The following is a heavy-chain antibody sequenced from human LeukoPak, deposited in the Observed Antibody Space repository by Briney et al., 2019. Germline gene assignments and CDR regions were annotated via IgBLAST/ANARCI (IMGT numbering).Heavy chain of an antibody. D-gene: IGHD3-16*01. V-gene: IGHV3-23*01. CDR1: GFTLSSYS. Sequence: GGSLRLSCAASGFTLSSYSMTWVRQVPGKGLEWVSTIRINGVDTYYADSVRGRFSISRDNSKNTLNLEMNNVRAEDTAVYYCARGGFTTWFDPWGQGTLVTVSS. J-gene: IGHJ5*02. CDR2: IRINGVDT. CDR3: ARGGFTTWFDP.